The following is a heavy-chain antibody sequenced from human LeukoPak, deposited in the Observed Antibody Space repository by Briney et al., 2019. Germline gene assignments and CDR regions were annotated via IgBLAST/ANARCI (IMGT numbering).Heavy chain of an antibody. CDR1: GFTFSSYA. Sequence: GGSLRLSCAASGFTFSSYAMSWVRQAPGKGLEWVSTTIKTGDSTFYADSVRGRFTISRDSSRNTLYLQMNSLRAEDTAVYSCAKERGHPLTNFYMDVWGKGTTVTVSS. CDR3: AKERGHPLTNFYMDV. J-gene: IGHJ6*03. V-gene: IGHV3-23*01. D-gene: IGHD4/OR15-4a*01. CDR2: TIKTGDST.